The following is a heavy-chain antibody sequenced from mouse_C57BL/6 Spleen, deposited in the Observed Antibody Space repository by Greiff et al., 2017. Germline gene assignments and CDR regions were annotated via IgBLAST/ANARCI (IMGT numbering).Heavy chain of an antibody. CDR3: ARYRSDYAMDY. CDR2: IYPRSGNT. J-gene: IGHJ4*01. V-gene: IGHV1-81*01. Sequence: QVQLQQSGAELARPGASVKLSCKASGYTFTSYGISWVKQRTGQGLEWIGEIYPRSGNTYYNEKFKGKATLTADKSSSTAYMELRSLTSEDYAVYFCARYRSDYAMDYWGQGTSVTVSS. D-gene: IGHD3-1*01. CDR1: GYTFTSYG.